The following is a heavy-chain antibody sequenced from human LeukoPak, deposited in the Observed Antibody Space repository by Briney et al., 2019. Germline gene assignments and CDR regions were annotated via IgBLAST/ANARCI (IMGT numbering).Heavy chain of an antibody. CDR3: ARGVVPAARVPSDYYYYYGMDV. D-gene: IGHD2-2*01. CDR2: ISSSSSYI. J-gene: IGHJ6*02. Sequence: PGGSLRLSCAASGFTFSSYSMNWVRQAPGKGLEWVSSISSSSSYIYYADSVKGRFTISRDNAKNSLYLQMNSLRAEDTAVYYCARGVVPAARVPSDYYYYYGMDVWGQGTTVTVSS. CDR1: GFTFSSYS. V-gene: IGHV3-21*01.